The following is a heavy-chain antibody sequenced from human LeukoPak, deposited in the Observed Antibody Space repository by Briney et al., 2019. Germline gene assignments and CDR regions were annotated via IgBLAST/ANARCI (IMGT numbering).Heavy chain of an antibody. J-gene: IGHJ4*02. V-gene: IGHV3-21*01. Sequence: GSLRLSCAASGFTFSSYSMNWVRQAPGKGLEWVSSISSSSSYIYYADSVKGRFTISRDNAKNSLYLQMNSLRAEDTAVYYCARDADEYSSSSGDFDYWGQGTLVTVSS. D-gene: IGHD6-6*01. CDR1: GFTFSSYS. CDR2: ISSSSSYI. CDR3: ARDADEYSSSSGDFDY.